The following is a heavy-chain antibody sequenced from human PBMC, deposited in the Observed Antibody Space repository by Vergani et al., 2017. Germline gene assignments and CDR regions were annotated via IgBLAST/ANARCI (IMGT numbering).Heavy chain of an antibody. CDR1: GFSLSSYA. CDR3: AKDLVSSTASLYFDY. V-gene: IGHV3-23*01. J-gene: IGHJ4*02. CDR2: IISSGGGT. Sequence: EVQLLESGGGLAQPGGSLRLSCAASGFSLSSYAMTWVRPAPGKGLEWVSGIISSGGGTSYVDSVKGRFTISRDNSKNTLFLQMHSLRAEDTAVYYCAKDLVSSTASLYFDYWGEGTLVTVPS. D-gene: IGHD6-6*01.